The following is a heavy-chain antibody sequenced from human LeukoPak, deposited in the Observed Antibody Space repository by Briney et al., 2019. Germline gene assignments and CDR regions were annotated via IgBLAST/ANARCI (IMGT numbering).Heavy chain of an antibody. V-gene: IGHV3-23*01. Sequence: GGSLRLSCAASGFTFSSYAMSWVRQAPGKGLEGVPAISGSGGSTYYADSVKGRFTISRDNSKNTLYLQMNSLRAEDTAVYYCALSPPRIAAAGKKFDYWGQGTLVTVSS. CDR1: GFTFSSYA. J-gene: IGHJ4*02. CDR2: ISGSGGST. D-gene: IGHD6-13*01. CDR3: ALSPPRIAAAGKKFDY.